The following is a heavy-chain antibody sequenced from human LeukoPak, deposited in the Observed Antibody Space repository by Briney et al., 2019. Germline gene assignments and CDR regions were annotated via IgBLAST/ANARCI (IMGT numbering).Heavy chain of an antibody. D-gene: IGHD5-18*01. CDR2: IKSKIDGGTT. CDR1: GFSFGSYA. J-gene: IGHJ3*01. CDR3: TTLRPWIQSR. V-gene: IGHV3-15*01. Sequence: GGSLRLSCAASGFSFGSYAMSWVRQAPGKGLEWVGRIKSKIDGGTTDYGAPVKGRFTISRDDSKNTLYLQMSRLKTEDTAVYYCTTLRPWIQSRWGQGTMVTVSS.